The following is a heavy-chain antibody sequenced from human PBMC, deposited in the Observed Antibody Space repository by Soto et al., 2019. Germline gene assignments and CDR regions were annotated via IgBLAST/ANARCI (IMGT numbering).Heavy chain of an antibody. D-gene: IGHD6-19*01. CDR3: ARGGLAGTLDY. CDR2: INAGNGNT. J-gene: IGHJ4*02. CDR1: GYTFTSYA. V-gene: IGHV1-3*01. Sequence: ASVKVSCKASGYTFTSYAMHWVRQAPGQRLEWMGWINAGNGNTKYSQKFQGRVTITRDTSTSTAYMELRSLRSDDTAVYYCARGGLAGTLDYWGQGTLVTVSS.